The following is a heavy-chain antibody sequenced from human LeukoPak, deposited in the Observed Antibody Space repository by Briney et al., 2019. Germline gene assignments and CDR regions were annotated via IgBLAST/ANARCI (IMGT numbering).Heavy chain of an antibody. Sequence: GPLRLSCAASGFSVSSNYMSWVRQAPGKGLEWVSVIYSGGSRYYADSVKGRFTISRDNSKNTLYLQMNSLRAEDTAVYYCAKDLGYDYVWGEGNFYGYWGQGTLVTVSS. D-gene: IGHD3-16*01. CDR1: GFSVSSNY. J-gene: IGHJ4*02. V-gene: IGHV3-53*01. CDR2: IYSGGSR. CDR3: AKDLGYDYVWGEGNFYGY.